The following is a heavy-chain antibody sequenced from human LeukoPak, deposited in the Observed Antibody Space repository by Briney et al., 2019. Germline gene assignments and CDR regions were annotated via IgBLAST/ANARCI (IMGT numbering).Heavy chain of an antibody. J-gene: IGHJ4*02. Sequence: ASVKVSCKASGGTFSSYAISWVRQAPGQGLEWMGRIIPIFGTANYAQKFQGRVTITTDESTSTAYMGLSSLRSEDTAVYYCARELFSSSWYVRDFDYWGQGTLVTVSS. CDR1: GGTFSSYA. CDR3: ARELFSSSWYVRDFDY. CDR2: IIPIFGTA. D-gene: IGHD6-13*01. V-gene: IGHV1-69*05.